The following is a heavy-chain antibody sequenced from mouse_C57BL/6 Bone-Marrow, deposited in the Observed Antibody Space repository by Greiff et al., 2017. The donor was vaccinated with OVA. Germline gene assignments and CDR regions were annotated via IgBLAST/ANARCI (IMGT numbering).Heavy chain of an antibody. CDR2: IDPETGGT. J-gene: IGHJ2*01. D-gene: IGHD3-3*01. CDR1: GYSFTDYE. Sequence: QVQLQQSGAELVRPGASVTLSCKASGYSFTDYEMHWVKQTPVQGLEWIGAIDPETGGTAYNQKFKGKAILTADNSSRTAYMGLRSLTSEDYAVANCTRSGTWEGYFDYWGQGTTLTVSS. V-gene: IGHV1-15*01. CDR3: TRSGTWEGYFDY.